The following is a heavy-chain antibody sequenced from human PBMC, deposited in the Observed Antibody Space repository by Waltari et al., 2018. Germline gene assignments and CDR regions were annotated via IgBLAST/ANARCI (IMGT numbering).Heavy chain of an antibody. J-gene: IGHJ4*02. CDR2: IVRGGNT. V-gene: IGHV3-53*01. Sequence: EVQLVESGGGLIQPGGSLRVSCAASGFTVNNNYMIWVRQAPGKGLECVSLIVRGGNTFYADSVRGRFTISRDSSKNTLYLQMNSLRTEDTAVYYCASSPKEGYWGQGTLVTVSS. CDR1: GFTVNNNY. CDR3: ASSPKEGY.